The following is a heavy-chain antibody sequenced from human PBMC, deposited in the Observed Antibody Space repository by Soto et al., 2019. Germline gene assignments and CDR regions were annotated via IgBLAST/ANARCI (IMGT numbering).Heavy chain of an antibody. Sequence: ASVKVSCKASGGTFSSYAISWVRQAPGQGLEWMGGIIPIFGTANYAQKFQGRVTITADESTSTAYMELSSLRSEDTAVYYCAQRQPESITIFGVVIDTETQYYYYGMDVWGQGTTVTVSS. CDR3: AQRQPESITIFGVVIDTETQYYYYGMDV. CDR2: IIPIFGTA. J-gene: IGHJ6*02. V-gene: IGHV1-69*13. D-gene: IGHD3-3*01. CDR1: GGTFSSYA.